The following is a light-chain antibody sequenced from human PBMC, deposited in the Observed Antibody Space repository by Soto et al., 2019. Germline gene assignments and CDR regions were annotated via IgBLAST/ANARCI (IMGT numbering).Light chain of an antibody. CDR2: DAS. V-gene: IGKV1-5*01. CDR1: QTISSW. J-gene: IGKJ5*01. Sequence: DVQMTQSPSTLSVSVGDRVTITCRASQTISSWLAWYQQKPGKAPKLLIYDASSLKSGVPARFSGSGSGTEFTLTISSLQPDDFATYYCQQYNTYSTFGQGTRLEIK. CDR3: QQYNTYST.